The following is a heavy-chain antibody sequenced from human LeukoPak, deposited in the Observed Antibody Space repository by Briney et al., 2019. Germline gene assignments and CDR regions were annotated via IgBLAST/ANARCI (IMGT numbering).Heavy chain of an antibody. D-gene: IGHD1-26*01. J-gene: IGHJ4*02. Sequence: GGPLRLSCAASGFTFSSYALSWVRPAPGKGLERVSTVSGNGSSKHSADSVKGRFTISRDNSKNPLHQQMNSVRAEDTAVYYCAKGYRRCYLGGVDYWGQGTLVTVSS. CDR1: GFTFSSYA. CDR3: AKGYRRCYLGGVDY. CDR2: VSGNGSSK. V-gene: IGHV3-23*01.